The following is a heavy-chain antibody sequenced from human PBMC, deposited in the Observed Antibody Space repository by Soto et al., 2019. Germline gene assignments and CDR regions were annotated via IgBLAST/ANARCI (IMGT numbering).Heavy chain of an antibody. V-gene: IGHV1-8*01. J-gene: IGHJ6*02. D-gene: IGHD3-10*01. CDR3: ARVNYYGSGSYEDFFYYYGLDV. Sequence: QVPLVQSGAEVKKPGASVKVSCKASGYTFSTYDINWVRQAPGQGLEWMGWMNPNSGDTGYAQKFLGRVTMTRDSSISTVYMELSSLSSEDTAVYYCARVNYYGSGSYEDFFYYYGLDVWGQGTTVTVSS. CDR2: MNPNSGDT. CDR1: GYTFSTYD.